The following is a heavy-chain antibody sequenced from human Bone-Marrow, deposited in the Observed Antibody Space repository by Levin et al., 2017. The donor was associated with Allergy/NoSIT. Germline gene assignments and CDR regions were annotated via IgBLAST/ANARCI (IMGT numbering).Heavy chain of an antibody. Sequence: SQTLSLTCAISGDRVSSKSVAWNWIRQSPSRGLEWLGRTYYRSKWSNDYAVSVKSRITIKPDTSKNQFSLQLNSVTPEDTAVYYCARNNGGTVDYWGQGTPVTVSS. CDR1: GDRVSSKSVA. V-gene: IGHV6-1*01. D-gene: IGHD4-23*01. CDR2: TYYRSKWSN. CDR3: ARNNGGTVDY. J-gene: IGHJ4*02.